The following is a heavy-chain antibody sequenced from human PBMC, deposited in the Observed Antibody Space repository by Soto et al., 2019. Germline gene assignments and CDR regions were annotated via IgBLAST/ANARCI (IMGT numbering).Heavy chain of an antibody. CDR2: IYYSGST. Sequence: SETLSLTCTVSGGSISSSSYYWGWIRQPPGKGLEWIGSIYYSGSTYYNPSLKSRVTISVDTSKNQFSLKLSSVTAADTAVYYCARRDSITMVRGVIITPLNWFDPWGQGTLVTVSS. CDR3: ARRDSITMVRGVIITPLNWFDP. CDR1: GGSISSSSYY. V-gene: IGHV4-39*01. J-gene: IGHJ5*02. D-gene: IGHD3-10*01.